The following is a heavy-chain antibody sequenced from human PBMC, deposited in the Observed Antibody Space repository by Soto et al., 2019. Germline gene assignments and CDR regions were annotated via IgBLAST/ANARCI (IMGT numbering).Heavy chain of an antibody. CDR3: ARDDKDEYGADRGGFGC. J-gene: IGHJ4*02. D-gene: IGHD4-17*01. Sequence: QVQLVESGGGVVQPGTSLRLSCAASGFSFSIYGMHWVRQAPGEGLEWVAGTWYDGSNKYYADSVKGRFSISRDNSQNKLFLQMNSLRAEDTAVYYCARDDKDEYGADRGGFGCWGQGTLVTVSS. V-gene: IGHV3-33*01. CDR1: GFSFSIYG. CDR2: TWYDGSNK.